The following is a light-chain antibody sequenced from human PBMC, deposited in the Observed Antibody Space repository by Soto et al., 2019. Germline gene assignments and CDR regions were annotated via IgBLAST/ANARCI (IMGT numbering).Light chain of an antibody. J-gene: IGLJ2*01. Sequence: QSVLTQPASVSGSPGQSIAISCTGTSSDLGSYNLVSWYQQHPGKAPKRIMYEDSKRPSGVSNRFSGSNSGNTASLTIAGLKAEDEANYCCCSYAGSSTWLFGGGTKLTVL. CDR2: EDS. CDR3: CSYAGSSTWL. CDR1: SSDLGSYNL. V-gene: IGLV2-23*01.